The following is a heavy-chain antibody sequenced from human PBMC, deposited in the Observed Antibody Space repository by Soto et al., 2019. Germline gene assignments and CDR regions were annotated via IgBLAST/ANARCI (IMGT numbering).Heavy chain of an antibody. CDR1: GGTFSSYA. Sequence: QVQLVQSGAEVKKPGSSVKVSCKASGGTFSSYAISWVRQAPGQGHEWMGGIIPIFGTANYAQKCQGRVTITADESTSTAYMELSSLRSEDTAVYYCARASPYYGSGSYFYYFDYCGQGSLVTVSS. J-gene: IGHJ4*02. V-gene: IGHV1-69*01. CDR2: IIPIFGTA. CDR3: ARASPYYGSGSYFYYFDY. D-gene: IGHD3-10*01.